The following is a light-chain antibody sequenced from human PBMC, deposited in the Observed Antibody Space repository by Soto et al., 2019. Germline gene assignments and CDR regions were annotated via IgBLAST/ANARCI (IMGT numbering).Light chain of an antibody. V-gene: IGKV1-5*03. CDR2: KAS. CDR1: QSITDW. CDR3: QHYITSPYT. J-gene: IGKJ2*01. Sequence: DIQMTQSPSTLSASVGDRVTITCRASQSITDWLAWYQQKPGKAPKLLIYKASSLESGVPSRFSGGGSGTEFTLTISSLQPDDFASYYCQHYITSPYTFGQGTKLEIK.